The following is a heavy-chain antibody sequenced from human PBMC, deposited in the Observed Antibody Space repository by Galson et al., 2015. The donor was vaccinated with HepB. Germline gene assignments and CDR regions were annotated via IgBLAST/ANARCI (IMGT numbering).Heavy chain of an antibody. CDR2: IRGKVYGGTT. J-gene: IGHJ4*02. CDR3: AKARLRALDYYGSGTDFDS. CDR1: GFNFYIW. V-gene: IGHV3-49*04. Sequence: SLRLSCAGSGFNFYIWMSWVRQAPGKGLEWVGFIRGKVYGGTTEYAASVKGRFSISRDGSKSLAYLQINSLKPEDTAVYYCAKARLRALDYYGSGTDFDSWGQGTLVTVSS. D-gene: IGHD3-10*01.